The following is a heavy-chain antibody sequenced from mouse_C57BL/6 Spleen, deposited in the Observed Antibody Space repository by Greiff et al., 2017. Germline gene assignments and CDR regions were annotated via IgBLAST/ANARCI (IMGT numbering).Heavy chain of an antibody. D-gene: IGHD1-1*01. CDR3: AREGATVVATGFDY. CDR2: INPSNGGT. CDR1: GYTFTSYW. Sequence: VQLQQPGTELVKPGASVKLSCKASGYTFTSYWMHWVKQRPGQGLAWIGNINPSNGGTNYNEKFKSKATLTVDKSSSTPYMQLSSLTSEDSAVYYCAREGATVVATGFDYWGQGTTLTVSS. J-gene: IGHJ2*01. V-gene: IGHV1-53*01.